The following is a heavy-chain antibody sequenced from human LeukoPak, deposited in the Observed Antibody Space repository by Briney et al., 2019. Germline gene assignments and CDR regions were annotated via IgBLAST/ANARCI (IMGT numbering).Heavy chain of an antibody. CDR2: IYYSGST. CDR3: ARSMVDTAMPFDP. J-gene: IGHJ5*02. D-gene: IGHD5-18*01. CDR1: GGSISSYY. Sequence: PSETLSLTCTVSGGSISSYYWSWIRQPPGKGLEWIGYIYYSGSTNYNPSLKSRVTISVDTSKNQFSLKLSSVTAADTAVYYCARSMVDTAMPFDPWGQGTLVTVSS. V-gene: IGHV4-59*08.